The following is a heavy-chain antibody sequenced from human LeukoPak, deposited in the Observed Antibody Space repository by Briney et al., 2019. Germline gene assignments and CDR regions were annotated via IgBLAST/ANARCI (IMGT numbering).Heavy chain of an antibody. CDR1: GGSFSDYS. D-gene: IGHD6-19*01. CDR3: VRGRYSSGWFKDKNWFDP. CDR2: INHSGST. V-gene: IGHV4-34*01. J-gene: IGHJ5*02. Sequence: SETLSLTCAVYGGSFSDYSWTWICQPPGKGLEWIGEINHSGSTNYNPSLKSRLTVSVDTSKKQFSLKLSSVTAADTAVYYCVRGRYSSGWFKDKNWFDPWGQGIPVTVSS.